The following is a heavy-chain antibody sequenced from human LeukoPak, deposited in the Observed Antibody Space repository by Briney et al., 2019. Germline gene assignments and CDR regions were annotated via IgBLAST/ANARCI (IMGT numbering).Heavy chain of an antibody. CDR1: GFTFSNYA. Sequence: GGSLRLSCAASGFTFSNYAMNWVRQAPGKGLEWVSGISGSGGTTFYADSVKGRFTISRDNAKNSLYLQMNSLRAEDTAVYYCAKNDYSSYGWFDPWGQGTLVTVSS. V-gene: IGHV3-23*01. CDR3: AKNDYSSYGWFDP. D-gene: IGHD4-11*01. CDR2: ISGSGGTT. J-gene: IGHJ5*02.